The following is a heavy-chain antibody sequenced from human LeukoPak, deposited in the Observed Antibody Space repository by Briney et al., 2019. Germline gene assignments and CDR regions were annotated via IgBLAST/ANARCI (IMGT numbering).Heavy chain of an antibody. CDR2: IYPSDSQT. CDR3: VRHKGYYDTSGYYYGDY. J-gene: IGHJ4*02. Sequence: GESLKISCKASGYSFTTNWIGWVRQVPGKGLEWMGIIYPSDSQTRNNPSFQGQVTISADKSSSTAYLQRSSLKASDTAMYYCVRHKGYYDTSGYYYGDYWGQGTLVTVSS. CDR1: GYSFTTNW. D-gene: IGHD3-22*01. V-gene: IGHV5-51*01.